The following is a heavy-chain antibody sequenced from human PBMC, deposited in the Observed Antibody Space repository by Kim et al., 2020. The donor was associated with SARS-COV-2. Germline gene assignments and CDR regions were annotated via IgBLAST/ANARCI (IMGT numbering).Heavy chain of an antibody. Sequence: GGSLRLSCAASGFTFDDYAMHWVRQAPGKGLEWVSGISWNSGSIGYADSVKGRFTISRDNAKNSRYLQMNSLRAEDTALYYCAKDMAVVPAAILASYYYYGMDVWGQGTTVTVSS. D-gene: IGHD2-2*01. J-gene: IGHJ6*02. V-gene: IGHV3-9*01. CDR2: ISWNSGSI. CDR1: GFTFDDYA. CDR3: AKDMAVVPAAILASYYYYGMDV.